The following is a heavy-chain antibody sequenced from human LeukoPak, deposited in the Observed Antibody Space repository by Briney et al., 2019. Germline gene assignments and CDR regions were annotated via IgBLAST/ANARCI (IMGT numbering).Heavy chain of an antibody. CDR3: ARGRGLRYFDWLSLDY. CDR2: IYYSGST. Sequence: SETLSLTCTVSGGSISRSGYYWAWIRQPPGKGLEWIGSIYYSGSTNYNPSLKSRVTISVDTSKNQFSLKLSSVTAADTAVYYCARGRGLRYFDWLSLDYWGQGTLVTVSS. D-gene: IGHD3-9*01. V-gene: IGHV4-39*07. J-gene: IGHJ4*02. CDR1: GGSISRSGYY.